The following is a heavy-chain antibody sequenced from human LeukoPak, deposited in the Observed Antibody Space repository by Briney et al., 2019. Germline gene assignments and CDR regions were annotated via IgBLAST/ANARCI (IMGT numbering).Heavy chain of an antibody. V-gene: IGHV3-23*01. CDR1: GFTFTSYA. CDR3: AREGPSYYDILTGPPDSGAFDI. CDR2: ISGGSAGT. D-gene: IGHD3-9*01. Sequence: GGSLRLSCAASGFTFTSYAMSWVRQAPGKGLEWLSAISGGSAGTYYADSVKGRFTISRDTSKNTLYLQMNSLRAEDTAVYYCAREGPSYYDILTGPPDSGAFDIWGQGTMVTVSS. J-gene: IGHJ3*02.